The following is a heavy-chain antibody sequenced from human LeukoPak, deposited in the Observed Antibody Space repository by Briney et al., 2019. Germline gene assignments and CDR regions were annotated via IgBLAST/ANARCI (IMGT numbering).Heavy chain of an antibody. V-gene: IGHV3-30-3*01. CDR1: GFTYDDYA. D-gene: IGHD4-17*01. CDR2: ISYDGSNK. J-gene: IGHJ3*02. CDR3: ARSTVTTFHDAFDI. Sequence: GGSLRLSCAASGFTYDDYAMHWVRQAPGKGLEWVAVISYDGSNKYYADSVKGRFTISRDNSKNTLYLQMNSLRAEDTAVYYCARSTVTTFHDAFDIWGQGTMVTVSS.